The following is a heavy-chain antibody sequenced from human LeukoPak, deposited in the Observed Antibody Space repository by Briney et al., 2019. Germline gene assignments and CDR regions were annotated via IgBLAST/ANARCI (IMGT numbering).Heavy chain of an antibody. Sequence: SVKVSCKASGGTFSSYAISWVRQAPGQGLEWMGGIIPIFGTANYAQKFQGRVTITADKSTSTAYMELSSLRSEDTAVYYCAGGRTDIVVVPATLRNYYFDYWGQGTLVAVSS. CDR1: GGTFSSYA. CDR2: IIPIFGTA. D-gene: IGHD2-2*01. CDR3: AGGRTDIVVVPATLRNYYFDY. J-gene: IGHJ4*02. V-gene: IGHV1-69*06.